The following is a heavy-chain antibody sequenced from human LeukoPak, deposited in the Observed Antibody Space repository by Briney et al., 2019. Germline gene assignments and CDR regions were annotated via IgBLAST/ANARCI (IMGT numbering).Heavy chain of an antibody. CDR3: ARDNWGSFDY. D-gene: IGHD7-27*01. J-gene: IGHJ4*02. CDR1: GFTLSAYW. V-gene: IGHV3-74*01. CDR2: MSNDGSYT. Sequence: PGGSLRLSCVGSGFTLSAYWMGWVRQAPGQGLEYVSHMSNDGSYTVYADSVKGRFTISRENAKNTVYLQMNSLRAEDAAVYYCARDNWGSFDYWGQGVLITVSS.